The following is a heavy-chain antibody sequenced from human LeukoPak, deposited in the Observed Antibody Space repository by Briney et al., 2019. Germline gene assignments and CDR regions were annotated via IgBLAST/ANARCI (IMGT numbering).Heavy chain of an antibody. J-gene: IGHJ6*03. CDR3: APRGYSSSLNYYYYYMDV. Sequence: GGSLRLSCAASGFTFSSYGMHWVRQAPGKGLEWVGFISHDGSNKYYADSVKGRFTITRDTSKSTVYLQMNSLRAEDTAVYYCAPRGYSSSLNYYYYYMDVWGKGTTVTVSS. CDR1: GFTFSSYG. V-gene: IGHV3-30*02. D-gene: IGHD6-13*01. CDR2: ISHDGSNK.